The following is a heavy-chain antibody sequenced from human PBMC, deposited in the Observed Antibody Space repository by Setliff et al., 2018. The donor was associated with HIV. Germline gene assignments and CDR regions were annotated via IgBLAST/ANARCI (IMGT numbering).Heavy chain of an antibody. CDR3: ARYCSGGSCPDY. D-gene: IGHD2-15*01. Sequence: PGGSLRLSCAASGFTFSSYGMSWVRQAPGKGLEWVSSISGSGANIYYADSVKGRFTISRDNSKDTLYLQMNSLSAADTAVYYCARYCSGGSCPDYWGQGTLVTVSS. CDR2: ISGSGANI. CDR1: GFTFSSYG. J-gene: IGHJ4*02. V-gene: IGHV3-23*01.